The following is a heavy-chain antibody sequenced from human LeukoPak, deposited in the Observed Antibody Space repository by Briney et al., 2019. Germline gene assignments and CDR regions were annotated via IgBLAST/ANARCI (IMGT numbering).Heavy chain of an antibody. CDR1: GFTFSSYW. Sequence: GGSLRLSCAASGFTFSSYWMSWVRQAPGKGLEWVANIKQDGSEKYYVDSVKGRFTISRDNAKNSLYLQMNSLRAEDPAVYYCARDHRNYYSSSVVIGGWGQGTLATVSS. J-gene: IGHJ4*02. V-gene: IGHV3-7*01. CDR3: ARDHRNYYSSSVVIGG. D-gene: IGHD3-22*01. CDR2: IKQDGSEK.